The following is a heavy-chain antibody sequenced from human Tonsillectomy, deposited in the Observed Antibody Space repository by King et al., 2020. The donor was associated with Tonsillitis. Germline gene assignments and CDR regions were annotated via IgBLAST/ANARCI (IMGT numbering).Heavy chain of an antibody. CDR3: AKESVSYYYYGMDV. Sequence: VQLVESGGGLVQPGGSLRLSCAASGFTFSSYAMSWVRQAPGKGLEWVSAISGSGGSTYYADSVQGRFNHSRDNSKNTLYLQMNSLRAEDTAVYYCAKESVSYYYYGMDVWGQGTTVTVSS. CDR2: ISGSGGST. J-gene: IGHJ6*02. D-gene: IGHD3-10*01. CDR1: GFTFSSYA. V-gene: IGHV3-23*04.